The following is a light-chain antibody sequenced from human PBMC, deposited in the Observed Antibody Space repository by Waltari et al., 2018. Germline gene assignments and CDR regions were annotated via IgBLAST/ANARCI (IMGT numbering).Light chain of an antibody. CDR3: GTWDSSLSGAV. J-gene: IGLJ7*01. Sequence: QSVLTQPPSVSAAPGQRVTISCSGGSSNIGNNYVSWYRQFPGTAPKILIYENTGRPSGIPGRCSGSKAGKEATLDITGLQAGDEADYYCGTWDSSLSGAVFGGGTHLTVL. CDR2: ENT. V-gene: IGLV1-51*02. CDR1: SSNIGNNY.